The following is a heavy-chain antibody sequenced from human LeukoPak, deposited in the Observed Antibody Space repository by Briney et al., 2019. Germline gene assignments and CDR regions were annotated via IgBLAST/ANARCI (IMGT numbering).Heavy chain of an antibody. CDR1: GFAFSSFG. J-gene: IGHJ5*02. CDR2: IWYDGTNK. CDR3: ARATVTRWFDP. Sequence: PGRSLRLSCAASGFAFSSFGMHWVRQAPGQGLGWVAVIWYDGTNKYYADSVKGRFTISRDNSKNTLYLQMNSLRAEDTAVYYCARATVTRWFDPWGQGTLVTVSS. D-gene: IGHD4-17*01. V-gene: IGHV3-33*01.